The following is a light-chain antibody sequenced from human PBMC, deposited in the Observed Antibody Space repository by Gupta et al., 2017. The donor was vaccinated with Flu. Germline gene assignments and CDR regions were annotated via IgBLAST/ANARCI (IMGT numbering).Light chain of an antibody. CDR1: QRLRHSNGYNY. CDR3: TQFEQTPGT. CDR2: LGY. V-gene: IGKV2-28*01. J-gene: IGKJ1*01. Sequence: DIVMTQSPLSLPVTPGEPASISCRSSQRLRHSNGYNYLDWYLQKPGQSPQLLIHLGYSRASGVPDRFSGSGFGTDFTLKISRGEAEDVGVYYCTQFEQTPGTFGQGTXVEIK.